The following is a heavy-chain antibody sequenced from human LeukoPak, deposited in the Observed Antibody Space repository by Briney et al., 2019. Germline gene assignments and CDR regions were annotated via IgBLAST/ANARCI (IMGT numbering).Heavy chain of an antibody. J-gene: IGHJ4*02. CDR1: GGSFSGYY. Sequence: SETLSLTCAVYGGSFSGYYWSWIRQPPGKGLEWIGEINHSGGTNYNPSLKSRVTISVDTSKNQFSLKLSSVTAADTAVYYCARRYDYGDYGGVDYWGQGTLVTVSS. CDR2: INHSGGT. V-gene: IGHV4-34*01. CDR3: ARRYDYGDYGGVDY. D-gene: IGHD4-17*01.